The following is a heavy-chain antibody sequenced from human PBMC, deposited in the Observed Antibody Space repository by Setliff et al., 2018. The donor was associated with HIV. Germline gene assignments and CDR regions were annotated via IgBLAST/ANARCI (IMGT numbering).Heavy chain of an antibody. D-gene: IGHD5-18*01. V-gene: IGHV4-61*02. CDR2: IYTYGST. Sequence: PSETLSLTCTVSGGSITSGNYYWSWIRPPAGKGLEWIGRIYTYGSTTYNPSLKSRVTISIDTSKNQFSLRLTSVTAADTAVYYCARTRGYTYGYIDSWAQGTLVTVSS. J-gene: IGHJ4*02. CDR1: GGSITSGNYY. CDR3: ARTRGYTYGYIDS.